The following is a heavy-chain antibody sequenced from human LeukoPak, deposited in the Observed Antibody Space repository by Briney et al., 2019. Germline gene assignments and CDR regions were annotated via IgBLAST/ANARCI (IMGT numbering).Heavy chain of an antibody. J-gene: IGHJ4*02. D-gene: IGHD2-21*01. CDR2: ITGSGGTT. V-gene: IGHV3-23*01. Sequence: GGSLRLSCAASGFTFSNYVMNWVRQAPGKGLEWVSSITGSGGTTNYADSVKGRFTISRDNSKNTLYLQMNSLRAEDTAIYYCAKDGPDWGSYFDCWGQGTLVTVFS. CDR1: GFTFSNYV. CDR3: AKDGPDWGSYFDC.